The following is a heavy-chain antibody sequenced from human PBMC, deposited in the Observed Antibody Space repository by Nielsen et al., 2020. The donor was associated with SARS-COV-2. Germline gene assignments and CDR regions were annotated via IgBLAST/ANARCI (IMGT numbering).Heavy chain of an antibody. Sequence: ASVKVSCKASGYTFTSYGISWVRQAPGQGLEWMGWISAYNGNTNYAQKLQGRVTMTTDTSASTAYVELRSLRSDDTAVYYCARWRGVRGVIGFDYWGQGTLVTVSS. CDR3: ARWRGVRGVIGFDY. D-gene: IGHD3-10*01. V-gene: IGHV1-18*01. J-gene: IGHJ4*02. CDR2: ISAYNGNT. CDR1: GYTFTSYG.